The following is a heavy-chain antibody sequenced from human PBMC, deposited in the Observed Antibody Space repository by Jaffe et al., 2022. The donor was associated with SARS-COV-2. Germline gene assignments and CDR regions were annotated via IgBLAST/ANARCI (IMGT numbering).Heavy chain of an antibody. J-gene: IGHJ6*02. CDR3: AKDPGTAMSFYGMDV. CDR2: ISYDGSNK. Sequence: QVQLVESGGGVVQPGRSLRLSCAASGFTFSSYGMHWVRQAPGKGLEWVAVISYDGSNKYYADSVKGRFTISRDNSKNTLYLQMNSLRAEDTAVYYCAKDPGTAMSFYGMDVWGQGTTVTVSS. CDR1: GFTFSSYG. V-gene: IGHV3-30*18. D-gene: IGHD5-18*01.